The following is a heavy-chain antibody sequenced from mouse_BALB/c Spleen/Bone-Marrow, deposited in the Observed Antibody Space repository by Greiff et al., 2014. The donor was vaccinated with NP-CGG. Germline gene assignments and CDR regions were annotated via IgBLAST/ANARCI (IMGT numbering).Heavy chain of an antibody. CDR1: GFNIKDTY. CDR3: ATLTGTFDY. V-gene: IGHV14-3*02. J-gene: IGHJ2*01. Sequence: VQLKHSGAELVKPGASVKLSCTASGFNIKDTYMHWVKQRPEQGLEWIGRIDPASDYTQFDSKFQGKATITADTSSNTAYLQLSSLTSEDTAVYYCATLTGTFDYWGQGTTLTVSS. CDR2: IDPASDYT. D-gene: IGHD4-1*01.